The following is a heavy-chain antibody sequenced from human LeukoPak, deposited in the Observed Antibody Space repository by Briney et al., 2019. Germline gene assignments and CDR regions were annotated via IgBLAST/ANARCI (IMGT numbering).Heavy chain of an antibody. V-gene: IGHV3-30-3*02. Sequence: GGSLRLACAASGFSFSSYAMHWVRQAPGKGLEWVAAIPNDGSKTYYADSVKGRFTISRDNSKNTLYLQMNSLRTEDTAVYYCANERGYNYGYSFDYWGQGTLVTVSS. CDR3: ANERGYNYGYSFDY. J-gene: IGHJ4*02. D-gene: IGHD5-18*01. CDR2: IPNDGSKT. CDR1: GFSFSSYA.